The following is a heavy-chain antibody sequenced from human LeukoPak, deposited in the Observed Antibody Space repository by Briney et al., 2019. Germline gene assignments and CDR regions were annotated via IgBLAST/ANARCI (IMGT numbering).Heavy chain of an antibody. D-gene: IGHD5-18*01. CDR2: IYYSGST. Sequence: SETLSLTCTVSGGSISSYYWRWLRQPPGKGLEWIGYIYYSGSTNYNPSLKSRVTISIDTSKNQFSLNLSSVTAADTAVYYCARGASGYSYGWGQGTLVTVSS. V-gene: IGHV4-59*01. CDR3: ARGASGYSYG. CDR1: GGSISSYY. J-gene: IGHJ4*02.